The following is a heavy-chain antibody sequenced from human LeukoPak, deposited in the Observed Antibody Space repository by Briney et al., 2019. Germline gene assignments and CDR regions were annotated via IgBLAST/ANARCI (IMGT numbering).Heavy chain of an antibody. CDR2: IYYSGST. D-gene: IGHD6-13*01. J-gene: IGHJ3*02. Sequence: SETLSLTCAVSGYSISSSNWWGWIRQPPGKGLEWIGYIYYSGSTYYNPSLKSRVTMSVDTSKNQFSLKLSSVTAADTAVYYCARVPEAGLDAFDIWGQGTMVTVSS. V-gene: IGHV4-28*03. CDR3: ARVPEAGLDAFDI. CDR1: GYSISSSNW.